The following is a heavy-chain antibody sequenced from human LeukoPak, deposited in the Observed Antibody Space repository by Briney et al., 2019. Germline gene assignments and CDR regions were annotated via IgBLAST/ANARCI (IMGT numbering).Heavy chain of an antibody. CDR3: ARGAAAGDARGTYNWFDP. Sequence: GGSLRLSCAASGFTFSSYAMHWVRQAPGKGLEWVAVISYDGSNKYYADSVKGRFTISRDNSKNTLYLQMNSLRAEDTAVYYCARGAAAGDARGTYNWFDPWGQGTLVTVSS. CDR2: ISYDGSNK. D-gene: IGHD6-13*01. CDR1: GFTFSSYA. V-gene: IGHV3-30*04. J-gene: IGHJ5*02.